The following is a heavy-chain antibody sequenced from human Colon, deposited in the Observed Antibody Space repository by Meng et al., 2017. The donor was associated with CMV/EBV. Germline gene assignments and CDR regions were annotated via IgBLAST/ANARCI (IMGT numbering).Heavy chain of an antibody. CDR3: VKGHTMINP. D-gene: IGHD3-16*01. J-gene: IGHJ5*02. V-gene: IGHV3-11*05. CDR1: GFIFSDYY. CDR2: ISPTGSDT. Sequence: VKLVQSGGGLVVPGGSLRLSCAASGFIFSDYYMTWIREAPGKGLEWVSYISPTGSDTNYADSVRGRFTISRDNAKNSLFLQMSSLTAEDTAVYYCVKGHTMINPWGQGTLVTVSS.